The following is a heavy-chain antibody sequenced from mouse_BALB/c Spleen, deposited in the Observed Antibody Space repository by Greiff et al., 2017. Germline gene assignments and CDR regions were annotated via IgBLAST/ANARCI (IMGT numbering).Heavy chain of an antibody. CDR2: IYPGDGDT. V-gene: IGHV1-82*01. CDR1: GYAFSSSW. D-gene: IGHD2-1*01. Sequence: QVQLQQSGPELVKPGASVKISCKASGYAFSSSWMNWVKQRPGQGLEWIGRIYPGDGDTNYNGKFKGKATLTADKSSSTAYMQLSSLTSVDSAVYFCARHGNYDWAMDYWGQGTSVTVSS. J-gene: IGHJ4*01. CDR3: ARHGNYDWAMDY.